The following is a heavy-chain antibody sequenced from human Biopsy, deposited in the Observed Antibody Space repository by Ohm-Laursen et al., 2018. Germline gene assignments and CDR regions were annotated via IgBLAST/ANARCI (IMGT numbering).Heavy chain of an antibody. V-gene: IGHV3-21*01. CDR2: INEVSSHI. CDR1: GFTFSSFS. Sequence: SLRFSCAASGFTFSSFSMNWVRQAPGKGLEWISYINEVSSHIYDADSVKGRITVARDNAKNSLYLQLNSLRAEDTAVYYCARGSSGTARAGGMDVWGQGTTVTVSS. CDR3: ARGSSGTARAGGMDV. J-gene: IGHJ6*02. D-gene: IGHD6-6*01.